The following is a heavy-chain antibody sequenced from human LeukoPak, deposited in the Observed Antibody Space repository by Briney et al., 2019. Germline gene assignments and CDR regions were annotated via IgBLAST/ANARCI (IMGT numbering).Heavy chain of an antibody. Sequence: SVKVSCKASGGTFSSYAISWVRQAPGQGLEWMGRIIPIFGTANYAQKFQGRVTITTDESTSTAYMELSSLRSEDTAVYYCARVGYSYGYGHDYWGQGTLVTVSS. V-gene: IGHV1-69*05. D-gene: IGHD5-18*01. CDR3: ARVGYSYGYGHDY. CDR2: IIPIFGTA. J-gene: IGHJ4*02. CDR1: GGTFSSYA.